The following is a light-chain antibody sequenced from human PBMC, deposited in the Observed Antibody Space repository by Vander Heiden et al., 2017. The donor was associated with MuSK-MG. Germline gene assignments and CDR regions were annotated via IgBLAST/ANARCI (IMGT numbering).Light chain of an antibody. CDR3: CSYAGSSTYWV. J-gene: IGLJ3*02. V-gene: IGLV2-23*02. CDR1: SSDVGSYNL. CDR2: EVS. Sequence: PGQSITISCTGTSSDVGSYNLVSWYQQHPGKAPKLMIYEVSKRPSGVSNRFSGSKSGNTASLTISGLQAEDEADYYCCSYAGSSTYWVFGGGTKLTVL.